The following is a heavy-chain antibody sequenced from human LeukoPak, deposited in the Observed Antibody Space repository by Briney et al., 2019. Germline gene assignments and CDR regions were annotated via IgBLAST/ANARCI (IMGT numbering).Heavy chain of an antibody. J-gene: IGHJ6*03. CDR2: INHSGSP. CDR1: GVPFTDYSGYS. V-gene: IGHV4-34*01. Sequence: PSETLSLTCAVYGVPFTDYSGYSWSWIRQPPGKGLEWIGEINHSGSPNYNPSLESRLTISVDTSKRQFSLNLNSVTAADAAVYYCARVRHDPLEYWYYIDLWGNGTMVSVSS. D-gene: IGHD2-8*02. CDR3: ARVRHDPLEYWYYIDL.